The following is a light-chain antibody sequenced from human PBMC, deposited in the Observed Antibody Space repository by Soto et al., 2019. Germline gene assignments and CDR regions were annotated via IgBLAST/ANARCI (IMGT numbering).Light chain of an antibody. CDR2: HTS. J-gene: IGKJ1*01. CDR1: QTVNSR. Sequence: EIVLTHYTATLSLSPGGRATLSCRASQTVNSRLAWYQHKPGQAPRLLIYHTSNRATGIPARFSGSGSGTDFTLTISSLEPEDFAVYYCHQRQSWPRTLGQGTKGDIK. CDR3: HQRQSWPRT. V-gene: IGKV3-11*01.